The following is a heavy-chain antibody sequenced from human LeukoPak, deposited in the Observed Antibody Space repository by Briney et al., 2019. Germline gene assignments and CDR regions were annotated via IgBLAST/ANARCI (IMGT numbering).Heavy chain of an antibody. V-gene: IGHV3-9*01. D-gene: IGHD6-19*01. CDR2: ISWNSGSI. J-gene: IGHJ1*01. Sequence: PGGSLRLSCAASGFTFDDYAMHWVRQAPGKGLEWVSGISWNSGSIGYADSVKGRFTISRDNAKNSLYLQMNSLRAEDTALYYCAKDYSSGWYRMGCFQHWGQGTLVTVSS. CDR1: GFTFDDYA. CDR3: AKDYSSGWYRMGCFQH.